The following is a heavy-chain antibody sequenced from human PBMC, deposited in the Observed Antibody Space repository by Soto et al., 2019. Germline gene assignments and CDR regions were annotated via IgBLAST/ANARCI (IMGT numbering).Heavy chain of an antibody. CDR1: GGSIGSADYY. CDR2: FHSSGAT. J-gene: IGHJ5*02. CDR3: ASIWFGDFDP. D-gene: IGHD3-10*01. V-gene: IGHV4-30-4*01. Sequence: PSETLSLTCTVSGGSIGSADYYWSWIRQPPGKGLEWIGYFHSSGATYKDPSLKSRVTISVDTSKNQISLKLDSVTAADTAVYYCASIWFGDFDPWGQGTLVTVSS.